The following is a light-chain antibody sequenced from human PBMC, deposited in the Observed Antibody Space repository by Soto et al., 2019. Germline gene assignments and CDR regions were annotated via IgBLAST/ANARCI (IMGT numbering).Light chain of an antibody. CDR3: CSYAGSYTFGVV. CDR2: DVS. Sequence: QSVLTQPRSVSGSPGQSVTISCTGTSSDVGGYNYVSWYQQHPGKAPKLMIYDVSKRPSGVPDRFSGSKSGNTASLTISGLQAEDEAEYYCCSYAGSYTFGVVFGGGTKLTVL. J-gene: IGLJ2*01. V-gene: IGLV2-11*01. CDR1: SSDVGGYNY.